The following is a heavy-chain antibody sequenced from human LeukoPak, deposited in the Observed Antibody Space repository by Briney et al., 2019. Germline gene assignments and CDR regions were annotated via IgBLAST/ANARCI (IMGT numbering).Heavy chain of an antibody. J-gene: IGHJ4*02. V-gene: IGHV4-39*01. CDR3: VSDYYGSGSYYKLLY. D-gene: IGHD3-10*01. CDR1: GGSISSSSYY. CDR2: IYYSGST. Sequence: PSETLSLTCTVSGGSISSSSYYWGWIRQPPGKGLEWIGSIYYSGSTYYNPSLKSRVTISVDTSKNQFSLKLSSVTAADTAVYYCVSDYYGSGSYYKLLYWGQGTLVTVSS.